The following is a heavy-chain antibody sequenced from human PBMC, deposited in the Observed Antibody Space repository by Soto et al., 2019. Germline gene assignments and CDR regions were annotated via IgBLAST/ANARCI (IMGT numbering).Heavy chain of an antibody. CDR2: KYSKGGST. D-gene: IGHD3-16*01. V-gene: IGHV3-64D*08. CDR3: VRDFWGFDY. J-gene: IGHJ4*02. Sequence: GGSLRLSCSASGFTISSYAMHWVRQAPGKGLEYVSLKYSKGGSTYYADSVKGRFTISTDTSKNTLNLQMTSLRAEDTAVYYCVRDFWGFDYWGQGTLVTVSS. CDR1: GFTISSYA.